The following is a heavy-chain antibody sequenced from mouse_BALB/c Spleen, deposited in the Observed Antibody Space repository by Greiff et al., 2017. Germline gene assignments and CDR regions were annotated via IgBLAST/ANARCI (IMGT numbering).Heavy chain of an antibody. J-gene: IGHJ2*01. Sequence: VQLQQSGPGLVAPSQSLSITCTVSGFSLTSYDISWIRQPPGKGLEWLGVIWTGGGTNYNSAFMSRLSISKDNSKSQVFLKMNSLQTDDTAIYYCVRTYYRYAHYFDYWGQGTTLTVSS. CDR2: IWTGGGT. CDR1: GFSLTSYD. CDR3: VRTYYRYAHYFDY. D-gene: IGHD2-14*01. V-gene: IGHV2-9-2*01.